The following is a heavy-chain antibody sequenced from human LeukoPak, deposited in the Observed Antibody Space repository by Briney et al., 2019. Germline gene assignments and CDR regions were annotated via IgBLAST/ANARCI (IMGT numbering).Heavy chain of an antibody. CDR2: INSDGRST. D-gene: IGHD6-13*01. J-gene: IGHJ4*02. CDR3: ARGLKGIAAAGTYYFDY. V-gene: IGHV3-74*01. CDR1: GFTFSSYW. Sequence: GGSLRLSCAASGFTFSSYWMHWVRQAPGKGLVWVSRINSDGRSTSYADSVKGRFTISRDNAKNTLYLQMNSLRAEDTAVYYCARGLKGIAAAGTYYFDYWGQGTLVTVSS.